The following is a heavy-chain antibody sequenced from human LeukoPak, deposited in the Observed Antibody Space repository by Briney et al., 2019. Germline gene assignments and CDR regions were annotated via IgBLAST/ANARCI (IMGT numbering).Heavy chain of an antibody. D-gene: IGHD3-3*01. CDR2: ISSSSSTI. V-gene: IGHV3-48*04. J-gene: IGHJ4*02. CDR1: GFTFSSYS. CDR3: AREKLRFFGY. Sequence: GGSLRLFCAASGFTFSSYSMNWVRQAPGKGLEWVSYISSSSSTIYYADSVKGRFTISRDNAKNSLYLQMNSLRAEDTAVYYCAREKLRFFGYWGQGTLVTVSS.